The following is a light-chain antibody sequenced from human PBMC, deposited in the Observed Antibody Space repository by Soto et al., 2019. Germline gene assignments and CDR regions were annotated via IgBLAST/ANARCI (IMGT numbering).Light chain of an antibody. CDR2: QVT. Sequence: SVLTQPASVSGSLGQSITISCNGTTRDIAGYNYISWYQKLPGKAPKLMIYQVTIRPSGISNRFSGSKSGNTASLTIYGLQPEDEADYYCSSFSSSTSLYVLGTGT. CDR1: TRDIAGYNY. CDR3: SSFSSSTSLYV. V-gene: IGLV2-14*01. J-gene: IGLJ1*01.